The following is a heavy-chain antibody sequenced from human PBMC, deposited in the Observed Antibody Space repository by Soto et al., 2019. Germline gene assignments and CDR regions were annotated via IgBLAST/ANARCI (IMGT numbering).Heavy chain of an antibody. J-gene: IGHJ6*02. CDR1: GGTFSSYA. D-gene: IGHD6-19*01. V-gene: IGHV1-69*13. CDR3: ARVPGIAVAGTKYGMDV. CDR2: IIPIFGTA. Sequence: WASVKVSCKASGGTFSSYAISWVRQAPGQGLEWMGGIIPIFGTANYAQKFQGRVTITADESTSTAYMELSSLRSEDTAVYYCARVPGIAVAGTKYGMDVWGQGTTVTVSS.